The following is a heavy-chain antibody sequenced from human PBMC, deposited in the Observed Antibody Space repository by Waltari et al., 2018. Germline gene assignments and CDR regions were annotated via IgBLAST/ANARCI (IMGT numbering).Heavy chain of an antibody. J-gene: IGHJ4*02. D-gene: IGHD4-17*01. CDR3: ARARATVTTSFDY. Sequence: QVQLQESGPGLVKPSETLSLTCTVSGGSISSYYWSWIRQPPGKGLEWIGYIYYSGSTNYNPSRRSQVTISVDTSKNQFSLKLSSVTAADTAVYYCARARATVTTSFDYWGQGTLVTVSS. V-gene: IGHV4-59*01. CDR2: IYYSGST. CDR1: GGSISSYY.